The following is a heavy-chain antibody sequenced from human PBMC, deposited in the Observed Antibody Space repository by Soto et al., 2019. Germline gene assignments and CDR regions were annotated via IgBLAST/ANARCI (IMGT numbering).Heavy chain of an antibody. CDR3: ARGVAGSGFDL. V-gene: IGHV6-1*01. CDR2: TYYRSNWRH. Sequence: SQTLSLTCAISGDSVSSNTAAWNWIRSSPSRGLEWLGRTYYRSNWRHDYAVSVKSRITVNPDTSKNHFPLQLNSVTPDDTAVYYCARGVAGSGFDLWGQGTLVTVSS. CDR1: GDSVSSNTAA. J-gene: IGHJ4*02. D-gene: IGHD6-19*01.